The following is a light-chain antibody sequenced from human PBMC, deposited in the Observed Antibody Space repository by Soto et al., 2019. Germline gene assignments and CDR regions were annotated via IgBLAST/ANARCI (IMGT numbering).Light chain of an antibody. CDR2: GAS. Sequence: EIVLTQSPGTLSLSPGERASVSCRASQSVYTSYLAWFQQKPGQAPRLLIYGASNRATGIPDRFSGSGSGTDFTLTITRLEPDDFAVYFCHQSGNSPYTFGQGTKLEI. V-gene: IGKV3-20*01. J-gene: IGKJ2*01. CDR3: HQSGNSPYT. CDR1: QSVYTSY.